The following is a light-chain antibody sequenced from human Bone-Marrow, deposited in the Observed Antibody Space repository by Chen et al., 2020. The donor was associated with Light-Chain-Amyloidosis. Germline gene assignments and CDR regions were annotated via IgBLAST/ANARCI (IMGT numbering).Light chain of an antibody. V-gene: IGLV3-21*02. Sequence: SYVLTQPSSVSVAPGQTATIACGGNNIGSTSVHWYQQTPGQAPLLVVYDDSDRPSGIPERLSGSSAGKPATLTIRRVEAGNEADYYCRVWDRSSDRPVVGGGTKLTVL. CDR2: DDS. J-gene: IGLJ3*02. CDR3: RVWDRSSDRPV. CDR1: NIGSTS.